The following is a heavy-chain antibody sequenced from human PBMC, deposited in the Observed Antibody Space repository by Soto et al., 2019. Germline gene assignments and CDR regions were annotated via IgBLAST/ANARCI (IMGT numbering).Heavy chain of an antibody. D-gene: IGHD3-10*01. CDR2: ISSGSSYI. V-gene: IGHV3-21*01. J-gene: IGHJ4*02. CDR3: ARDRLWYYGSGSYYTPGNY. CDR1: GFTFSSYS. Sequence: PGGSLRLSCAASGFTFSSYSMNWVRQAPGKGLEWVSSISSGSSYIYYADSVKGRFTISRDNAKNSLYLQMNSLRAEDTAVYYCARDRLWYYGSGSYYTPGNYWGPGTLVTVSS.